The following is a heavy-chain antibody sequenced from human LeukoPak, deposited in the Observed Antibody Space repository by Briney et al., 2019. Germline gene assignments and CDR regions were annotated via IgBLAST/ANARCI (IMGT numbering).Heavy chain of an antibody. V-gene: IGHV3-15*01. J-gene: IGHJ4*02. Sequence: PGGSLRLSCAASGFTFSNAWMSWVRQAPGKGLEWVGRIKSKTDGGTTDYAAPVKGRFTISRDDSKNTLYLQMNSLKTEDTAVYYCTTPYYYDSSGYYFGAALDYWGQGTLVTVSS. CDR2: IKSKTDGGTT. CDR1: GFTFSNAW. D-gene: IGHD3-22*01. CDR3: TTPYYYDSSGYYFGAALDY.